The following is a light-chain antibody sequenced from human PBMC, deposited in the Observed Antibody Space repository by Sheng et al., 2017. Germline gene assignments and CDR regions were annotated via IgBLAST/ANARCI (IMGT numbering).Light chain of an antibody. Sequence: IQMTQSPSSLSASVGDRVTITCRASQPIFTSLAWYQQKPGKAPKLLLYAASRLESGVPSRFSGSGSGTQFTLTISSLQPDDFATYYCQQYKSDLTFGGGTKVEIK. CDR3: QQYKSDLT. J-gene: IGKJ4*01. CDR1: QPIFTS. CDR2: AAS. V-gene: IGKV1-5*01.